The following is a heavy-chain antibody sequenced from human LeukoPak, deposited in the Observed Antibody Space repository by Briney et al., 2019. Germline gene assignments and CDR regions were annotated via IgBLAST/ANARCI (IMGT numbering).Heavy chain of an antibody. CDR1: GGSISSGNYY. J-gene: IGHJ5*02. CDR2: IYVSGGT. CDR3: ARVRRNSGNKYFDP. D-gene: IGHD5-12*01. Sequence: KTSETLSLTCTVSGGSISSGNYYWSWIRQPAGMGLEWIVRIYVSGGTYYNPSLKSRLTISIDTSKNQFYLRLSSVTAADTAVYYCARVRRNSGNKYFDPWGQGTRVTVSS. V-gene: IGHV4-61*02.